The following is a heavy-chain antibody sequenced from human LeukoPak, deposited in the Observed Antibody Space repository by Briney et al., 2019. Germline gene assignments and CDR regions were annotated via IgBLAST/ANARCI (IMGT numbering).Heavy chain of an antibody. D-gene: IGHD6-13*01. V-gene: IGHV4-34*01. J-gene: IGHJ3*02. CDR1: DGSFSDYC. CDR3: ARPSSSWYAVPFDI. Sequence: ADTLSLTCGVYDGSFSDYCWSWIRQPPGKGLEWIGEINHSGNTNYNPSLKSRVTISVDTSKNQFSLNLSSVTAADTAVYYCARPSSSWYAVPFDIWGQGTMVTVSA. CDR2: INHSGNT.